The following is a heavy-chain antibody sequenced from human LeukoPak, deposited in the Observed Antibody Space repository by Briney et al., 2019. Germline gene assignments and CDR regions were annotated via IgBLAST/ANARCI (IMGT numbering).Heavy chain of an antibody. J-gene: IGHJ4*02. CDR3: ARPDYGDYGRFDY. CDR2: IYYSGST. V-gene: IGHV4-39*01. D-gene: IGHD4-17*01. CDR1: GGSISSSSYY. Sequence: SETLSLTCTVSGGSISSSSYYWGWIRQPPGKGLEWIGSIYYSGSTYYNPSLKSRVTISVGTSKNQFSLKLSSVTAADTAVYYCARPDYGDYGRFDYWGQGTLVTVSS.